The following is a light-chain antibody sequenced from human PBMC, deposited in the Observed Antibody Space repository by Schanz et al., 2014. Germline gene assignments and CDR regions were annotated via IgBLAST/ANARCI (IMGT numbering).Light chain of an antibody. CDR1: QSVGSN. CDR3: QQYASSPPWT. V-gene: IGKV3-20*01. Sequence: EIVMTQSPATLSVSPGERATLSCRASQSVGSNLTWSQQKPGQAPRLLIYATSTRAPGIPDRFSGSGSGTDFTLTISRLEPEDSAVYYCQQYASSPPWTFGQGTKVEIK. J-gene: IGKJ1*01. CDR2: ATS.